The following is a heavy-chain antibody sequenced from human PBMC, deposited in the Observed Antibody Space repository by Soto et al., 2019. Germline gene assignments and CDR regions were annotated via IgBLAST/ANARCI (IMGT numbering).Heavy chain of an antibody. D-gene: IGHD6-6*01. J-gene: IGHJ6*03. Sequence: GGSLRLSYAASGFTFSSYAMIWVRQAPGKGLEWVSGISNSGGSTYYADSVKGRFTISRDNSNNTLYLQMNSLRVEDTAVYYCAKVASSAVKYYMDVWGKGTTVTVS. CDR2: ISNSGGST. CDR3: AKVASSAVKYYMDV. V-gene: IGHV3-23*01. CDR1: GFTFSSYA.